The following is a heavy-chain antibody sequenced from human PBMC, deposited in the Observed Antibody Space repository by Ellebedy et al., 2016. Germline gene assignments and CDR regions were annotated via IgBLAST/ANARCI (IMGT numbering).Heavy chain of an antibody. CDR2: INEDGSET. D-gene: IGHD2-15*01. CDR1: GFSFSRYW. Sequence: GGSLRLXXEAFGFSFSRYWMTWVRQAPGKGLEWVAKINEDGSETYYMESAEGRFSISRDNAKNSLSLRVDRLRDEDTAVYYCTRDLGGSHTAWGHGALVTVSS. V-gene: IGHV3-7*04. CDR3: TRDLGGSHTA. J-gene: IGHJ5*01.